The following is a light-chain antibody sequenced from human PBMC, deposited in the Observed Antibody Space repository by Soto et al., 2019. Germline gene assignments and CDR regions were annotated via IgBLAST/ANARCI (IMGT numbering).Light chain of an antibody. CDR3: QQRSDWPPIT. CDR1: QSVSGY. Sequence: EIVLTQSHATLSLSPGERASRXWRAAPSLTXXSQSVSGYLAWYQQRPGQTPRLLIYDASNRATGIPARFSGSGSGTDFTLTISSLEPEDFAVYYCQQRSDWPPITFGQGTRLEIK. CDR2: DAS. V-gene: IGKV3-11*01. J-gene: IGKJ5*01.